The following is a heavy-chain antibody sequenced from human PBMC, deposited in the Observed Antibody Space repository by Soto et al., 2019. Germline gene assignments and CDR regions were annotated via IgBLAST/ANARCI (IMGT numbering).Heavy chain of an antibody. CDR2: IGTSGDT. D-gene: IGHD3-10*01. Sequence: GSLRPSCAVSGFSFRSYDIYWVRQRTGEGLEWVSLIGTSGDTYYGGSVKGRFTISREIAENLVYLQMNSLTAGDTAVYYCTRASSTGGGLDVWGQGTTVTVSS. V-gene: IGHV3-13*01. CDR1: GFSFRSYD. J-gene: IGHJ6*02. CDR3: TRASSTGGGLDV.